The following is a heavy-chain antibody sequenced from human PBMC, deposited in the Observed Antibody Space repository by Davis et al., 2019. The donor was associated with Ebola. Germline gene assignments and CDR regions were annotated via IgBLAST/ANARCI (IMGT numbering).Heavy chain of an antibody. D-gene: IGHD3-22*01. J-gene: IGHJ5*02. CDR2: ISAYNGNT. CDR1: GYTFTSYG. V-gene: IGHV1-18*01. Sequence: ASVKVSCKASGYTFTSYGISWVRQAPGQGLEWMGWISAYNGNTNYAQKLQGRVTMTTDTSTSTAYMELRSLRSDDTAVYYCARGPQYYYDSSGYGNWFDPWGQGTLVTVSS. CDR3: ARGPQYYYDSSGYGNWFDP.